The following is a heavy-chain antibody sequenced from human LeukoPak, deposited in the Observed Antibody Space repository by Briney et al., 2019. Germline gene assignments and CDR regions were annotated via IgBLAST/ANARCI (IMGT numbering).Heavy chain of an antibody. D-gene: IGHD2-15*01. CDR3: AHTDCSGGSCYSVWFDP. CDR2: IYWNDDK. CDR1: GFSLSTSGVG. V-gene: IGHV2-5*01. Sequence: SGPTRVNPAQTLTLTCTFSGFSLSTSGVGVAWIRQPPGNALNLLALIYWNDDKRYSPSLKSTLAITKDTSKNQVVLTMTNIDPVATATYYCAHTDCSGGSCYSVWFDPWGQGTLVTVSS. J-gene: IGHJ5*02.